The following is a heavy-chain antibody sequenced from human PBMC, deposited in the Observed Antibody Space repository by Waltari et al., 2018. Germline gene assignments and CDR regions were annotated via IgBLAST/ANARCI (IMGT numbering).Heavy chain of an antibody. Sequence: QVQLVQSGAEVKKPGASVKISCKTSEYTFTSSYIHWVRQAPGQGLEWMGIINPSGGSTTYAPKVQGRVTMTSDTSTSTVYMELSSLRSEDTAVYHCARDTGALWMDVWGQGTTVTVSS. J-gene: IGHJ6*02. V-gene: IGHV1-46*01. CDR1: EYTFTSSY. CDR3: ARDTGALWMDV. D-gene: IGHD2-21*01. CDR2: INPSGGST.